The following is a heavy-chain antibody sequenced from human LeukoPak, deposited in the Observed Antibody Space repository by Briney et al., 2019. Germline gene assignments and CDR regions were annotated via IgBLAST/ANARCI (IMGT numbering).Heavy chain of an antibody. D-gene: IGHD2-21*02. V-gene: IGHV3-23*01. CDR2: ISGSGGST. CDR3: AKGSSVYCGGDCYLPLYFDY. Sequence: GGSLRLSCAASGFTFDDYGMNWVRQAPGKGLEWVSAISGSGGSTYYADSVKGRFTISRDNSKNTLYLQMNSLRAEDTAVYYCAKGSSVYCGGDCYLPLYFDYWGQGTLVTVSS. J-gene: IGHJ4*02. CDR1: GFTFDDYG.